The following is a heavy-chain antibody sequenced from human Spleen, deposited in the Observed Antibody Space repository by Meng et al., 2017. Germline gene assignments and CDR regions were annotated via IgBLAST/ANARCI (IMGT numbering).Heavy chain of an antibody. V-gene: IGHV3-74*01. CDR2: INIDGSAT. CDR1: GFTFSDSW. J-gene: IGHJ4*02. D-gene: IGHD1-26*01. Sequence: GGSLRLSCAASGFTFSDSWIHWVRQAPGKGLMWVSRINIDGSATNYADSVKGRFTVSRDNAKNTVYLQMNSLGAEDTAMYYCARESGTYLSYFDYWGQGTLVTVSS. CDR3: ARESGTYLSYFDY.